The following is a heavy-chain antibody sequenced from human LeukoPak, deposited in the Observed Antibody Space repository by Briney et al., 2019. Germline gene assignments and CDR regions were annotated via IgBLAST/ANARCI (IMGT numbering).Heavy chain of an antibody. D-gene: IGHD3-9*01. V-gene: IGHV3-74*01. CDR2: INPDGSTT. Sequence: GGSLRLSCAASGFTFSTYWMHWVRQAPGQGLVCVSRINPDGSTTDYAGSVKGRFTISRDNAKNTLYLQMNSLRVEDTAVYYCARDFDSLKGFDYWGQGNLVTVSS. CDR1: GFTFSTYW. CDR3: ARDFDSLKGFDY. J-gene: IGHJ4*02.